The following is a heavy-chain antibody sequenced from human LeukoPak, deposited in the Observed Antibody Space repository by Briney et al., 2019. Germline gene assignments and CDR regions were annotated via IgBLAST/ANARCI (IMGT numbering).Heavy chain of an antibody. V-gene: IGHV1-46*01. CDR1: GYTFTSYY. CDR2: INPSGGST. Sequence: ASVKVSCKASGYTFTSYYMHWVRQAPGQGLEWMGIINPSGGSTSYAQKFQGRVTMTRDTSTSTVYMELSSLRSEDTAVYYCARDPPLNDSCGYYYVQAFDYWGQGTLVTVSS. D-gene: IGHD3-22*01. CDR3: ARDPPLNDSCGYYYVQAFDY. J-gene: IGHJ4*02.